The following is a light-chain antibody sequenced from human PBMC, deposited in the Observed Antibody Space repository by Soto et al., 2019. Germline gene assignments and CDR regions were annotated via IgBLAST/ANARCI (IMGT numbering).Light chain of an antibody. CDR3: CSYAGGRTYV. Sequence: QSALTQPASVSGAPGQSIAISCTGTSSDVGGYNLVSWYQQHPGKAPKLMISEGSKRPSGVSSRFSGIKSGNTASLTISGLQAEDEADYYCCSYAGGRTYVFGTGTKVTVL. J-gene: IGLJ1*01. CDR1: SSDVGGYNL. V-gene: IGLV2-23*01. CDR2: EGS.